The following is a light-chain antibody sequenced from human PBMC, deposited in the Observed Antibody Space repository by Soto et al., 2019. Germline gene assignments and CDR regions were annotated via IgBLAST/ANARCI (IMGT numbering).Light chain of an antibody. V-gene: IGLV2-23*02. CDR1: NSDVGNYNL. CDR3: CSYAGSATWV. CDR2: EVT. Sequence: QSALTQPASVSGSPGQSITISCTGTNSDVGNYNLVSWYQQHPGKAPKLMMYEVTKRPSGVSNRFSGSKSGNTASLTISGLQAEDEADYYCCSYAGSATWVFGRGTKLTVL. J-gene: IGLJ3*02.